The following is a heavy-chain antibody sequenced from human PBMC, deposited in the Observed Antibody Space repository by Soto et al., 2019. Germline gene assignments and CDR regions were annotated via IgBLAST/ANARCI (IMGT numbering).Heavy chain of an antibody. D-gene: IGHD6-13*01. V-gene: IGHV4-34*01. CDR2: INHSGST. J-gene: IGHJ6*02. CDR1: GGSFSGYY. Sequence: QVQLQKWGAGLLKPSETLSLTCAVYGGSFSGYYWSWIRQPPGKGLEWIGEINHSGSTNYNPSLKSRVIISVDTSKNQFSLNLSSVTAADTAVYYCASLYSSRRSGYDGMDVCGQVTTVTVSS. CDR3: ASLYSSRRSGYDGMDV.